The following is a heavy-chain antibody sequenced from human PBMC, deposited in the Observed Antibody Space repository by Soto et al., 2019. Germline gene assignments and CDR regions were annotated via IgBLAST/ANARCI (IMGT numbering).Heavy chain of an antibody. D-gene: IGHD6-13*01. CDR2: ISGSGGST. J-gene: IGHJ5*02. Sequence: GSLKLSCAASGXTISSYAMSWVRQAPGKGLELVSAISGSGGSTYYADSVKGRFTISRDDSKNTLYLQMNSLRADYTALYHCEKALLYSSSWYSGGGFDPWGQGTLATVS. CDR1: GXTISSYA. CDR3: EKALLYSSSWYSGGGFDP. V-gene: IGHV3-23*01.